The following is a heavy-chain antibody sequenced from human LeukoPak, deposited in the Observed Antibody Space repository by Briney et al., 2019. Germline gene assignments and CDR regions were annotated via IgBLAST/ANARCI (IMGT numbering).Heavy chain of an antibody. CDR1: GDSISSNNYY. CDR2: IYYSGTA. CDR3: AREQWAYRSYYASSGYHDY. J-gene: IGHJ4*02. V-gene: IGHV4-39*02. D-gene: IGHD3-22*01. Sequence: SETLSLTCTISGDSISSNNYYWGWIRQPPGKGLEWIGTIYYSGTAYYNPSLKSRVTMSVDTSRNQFSLNLTSVTAADTAMYYCAREQWAYRSYYASSGYHDYWGQGTLVTVSS.